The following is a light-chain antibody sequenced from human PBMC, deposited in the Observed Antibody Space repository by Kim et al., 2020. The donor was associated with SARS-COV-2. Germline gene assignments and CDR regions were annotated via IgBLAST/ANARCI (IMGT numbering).Light chain of an antibody. V-gene: IGLV1-40*01. Sequence: RVTIACPGSSSNIGAGYDVHWYQQLPGTAPKLLIYGNSNRPSGVPDRFSGSKSGTSASLAITGLQAEDEADYYCQSYDSSLSGSVFGGGTKVTVL. CDR2: GNS. J-gene: IGLJ2*01. CDR1: SSNIGAGYD. CDR3: QSYDSSLSGSV.